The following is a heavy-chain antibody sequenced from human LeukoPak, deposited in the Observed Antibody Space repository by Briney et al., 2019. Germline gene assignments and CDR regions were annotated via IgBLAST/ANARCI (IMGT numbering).Heavy chain of an antibody. Sequence: SETLSLTCAVYGGSFNNYYWTWIRQPPGKGLEWIGEINHSGGTNYNSSLESRVTISVDTSKNQFSLKLTSLTAADSAVYYCVRGRRGSGWHPLLDYWGQGTLVSVSS. D-gene: IGHD6-25*01. CDR1: GGSFNNYY. J-gene: IGHJ4*02. CDR3: VRGRRGSGWHPLLDY. CDR2: INHSGGT. V-gene: IGHV4-34*01.